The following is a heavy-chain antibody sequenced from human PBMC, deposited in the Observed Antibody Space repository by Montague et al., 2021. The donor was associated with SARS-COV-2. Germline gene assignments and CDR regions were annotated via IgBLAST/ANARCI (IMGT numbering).Heavy chain of an antibody. J-gene: IGHJ6*03. D-gene: IGHD3-3*01. Sequence: SETLSLTCAVYGGSFSGYYWSWIRQPPGKGLEWIGEINDSGSTYYNSSLKSGVTISVDTSKNQFSLKLSSVTATDTAVYYCARGRAARSITIFGVVNPAIQYYYYMDVWGQGTAVTVSS. CDR2: INDSGST. CDR3: ARGRAARSITIFGVVNPAIQYYYYMDV. V-gene: IGHV4-34*01. CDR1: GGSFSGYY.